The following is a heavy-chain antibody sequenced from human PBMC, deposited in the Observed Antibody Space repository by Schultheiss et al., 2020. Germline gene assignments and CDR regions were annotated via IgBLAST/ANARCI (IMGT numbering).Heavy chain of an antibody. CDR2: VWHDGNKK. J-gene: IGHJ4*02. CDR3: ARLRSSWTFDY. CDR1: GFIFRNYG. D-gene: IGHD6-13*01. Sequence: GGSLRLSCAASGFIFRNYGMHWVRQAPGKGLEWVAVVWHDGNKKYYADSVKGRFTIAKDNSNNMLYLQMNSLRAEDTAVYYCARLRSSWTFDYWGQGALVTVSS. V-gene: IGHV3-33*01.